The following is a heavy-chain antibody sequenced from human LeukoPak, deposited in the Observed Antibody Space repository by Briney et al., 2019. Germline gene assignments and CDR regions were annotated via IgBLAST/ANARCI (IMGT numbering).Heavy chain of an antibody. V-gene: IGHV4-59*01. D-gene: IGHD5-18*01. CDR1: GGSISNYY. CDR2: IYYSGST. Sequence: SETLSLTCTVSGGSISNYYWSWIRQPPGKGLEWIGYIYYSGSTNYNPSLKSRVTISVDTSKNQFSLKLSSATAADTAVYYCARGYSYGSDYYFDYWGQGTLVTVSS. J-gene: IGHJ4*02. CDR3: ARGYSYGSDYYFDY.